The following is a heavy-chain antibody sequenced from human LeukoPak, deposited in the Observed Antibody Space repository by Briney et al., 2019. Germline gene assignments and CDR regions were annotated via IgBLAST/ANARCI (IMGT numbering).Heavy chain of an antibody. CDR2: IIPIFGTA. CDR1: GGTFSSYA. CDR3: AREGRGYDPRYFDY. D-gene: IGHD5-12*01. J-gene: IGHJ4*02. Sequence: ASVKVSCKASGGTFSSYAISWVRQAPGQGLEWMGGIIPIFGTANYAQKFQGRVTITADKSTSTAYMELSSLRSEDTAVYYCAREGRGYDPRYFDYWGQGTLVTVSS. V-gene: IGHV1-69*06.